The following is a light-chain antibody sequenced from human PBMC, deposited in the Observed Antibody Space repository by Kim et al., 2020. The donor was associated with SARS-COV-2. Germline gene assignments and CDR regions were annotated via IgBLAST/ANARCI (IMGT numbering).Light chain of an antibody. V-gene: IGLV1-47*01. CDR3: AAWDKTLSGWV. CDR1: TADIGDNY. CDR2: KND. Sequence: QSVLTQPPSASGTPGQRVTISCSGSTADIGDNYISWYQQLPGTAPKLLIYKNDQRPSGVLDRFSGSRSHTSASLSIGGLRSEDEAVYYCAAWDKTLSGWVFGGGTQLTVL. J-gene: IGLJ3*02.